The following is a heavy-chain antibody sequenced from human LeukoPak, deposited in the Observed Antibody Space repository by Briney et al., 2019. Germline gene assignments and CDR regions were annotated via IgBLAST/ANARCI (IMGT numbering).Heavy chain of an antibody. V-gene: IGHV4-4*07. CDR2: IYTSGRT. D-gene: IGHD3-10*01. CDR3: ASVYKYGSDAFDM. Sequence: SETLSLTCTASGGSISSYYWSWIRQPAGKGLEWIGRIYTSGRTAYNPSLKSRLIMSVDTSKTQFYLKLSSVTAADTAVYYCASVYKYGSDAFDMWGQGAMVTVSS. J-gene: IGHJ3*02. CDR1: GGSISSYY.